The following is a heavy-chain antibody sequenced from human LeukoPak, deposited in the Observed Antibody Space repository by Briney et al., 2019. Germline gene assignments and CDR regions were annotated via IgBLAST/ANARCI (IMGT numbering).Heavy chain of an antibody. J-gene: IGHJ4*02. D-gene: IGHD3-16*01. V-gene: IGHV4-61*01. CDR1: GGSVTSTHY. CDR3: TRGAGWLIDY. Sequence: PSETLSLTCTVSGGSVTSTHYWGWIRQPPGKGLEWIGYFHNSGTSTYNPSLKSRVTISADTSKNQFSLKLNSLTTADTAVYYCTRGAGWLIDYWGQGILVTVSS. CDR2: FHNSGTS.